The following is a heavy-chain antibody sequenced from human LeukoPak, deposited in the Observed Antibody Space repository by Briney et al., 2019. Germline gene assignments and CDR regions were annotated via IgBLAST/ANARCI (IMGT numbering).Heavy chain of an antibody. D-gene: IGHD3-10*01. CDR1: GFTFSNYG. CDR3: VKLAAPGAIWYFDL. Sequence: GGSLRLSCAASGFTFSNYGMHWVRQAPGKGLKDVSAISSNGGSTYYADSVKGRFTISRDNSKNTLYLQMSSLRTEDTAMYFCVKLAAPGAIWYFDLWGRGTLVTVSS. J-gene: IGHJ2*01. CDR2: ISSNGGST. V-gene: IGHV3-64D*09.